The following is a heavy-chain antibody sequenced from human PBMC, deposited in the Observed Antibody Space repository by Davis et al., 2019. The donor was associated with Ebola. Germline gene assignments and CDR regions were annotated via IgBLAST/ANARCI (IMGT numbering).Heavy chain of an antibody. Sequence: SETLSLTCTVSGGSISTYYWSWIRQPAGKGLEWIGRIYTRGSTNYSPSLKSRVTMSLDTSKNQFSLKLSSLTAADTAIYYCAAYSNYAFDYWGQGTLVTVSS. CDR3: AAYSNYAFDY. CDR2: IYTRGST. D-gene: IGHD4-11*01. CDR1: GGSISTYY. V-gene: IGHV4-4*07. J-gene: IGHJ4*02.